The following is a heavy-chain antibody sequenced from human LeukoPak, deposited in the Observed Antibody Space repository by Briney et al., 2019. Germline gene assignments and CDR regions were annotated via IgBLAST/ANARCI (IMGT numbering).Heavy chain of an antibody. CDR1: GYSISSGYY. J-gene: IGHJ6*03. CDR2: IYHSGST. V-gene: IGHV4-38-2*02. CDR3: ARASVAGTDYYYYYYYMDV. D-gene: IGHD6-19*01. Sequence: PSETLSLTCTVSGYSISSGYYWGWIRQPPGKGLEWIGSIYHSGSTYYNPSLKSRVTISVDTSKNQFSLKLSSVTAADTAVYYRARASVAGTDYYYYYYYMDVWGKGTTVTVSS.